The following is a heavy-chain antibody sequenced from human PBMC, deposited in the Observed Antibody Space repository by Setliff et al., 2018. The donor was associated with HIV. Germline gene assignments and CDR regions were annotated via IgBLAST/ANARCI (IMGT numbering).Heavy chain of an antibody. CDR1: GGSFSDYY. CDR3: ASNHYYGSGRHDY. J-gene: IGHJ4*02. D-gene: IGHD3-10*01. CDR2: IYHSGST. Sequence: SETLSLTCAVYGGSFSDYYWNWIRQPPGKGLEWIGEIYHSGSTNYNPSLKRRVTISVDTSKNQFSLKLNSVTAADTAVYYCASNHYYGSGRHDYWGQGTLVTVSS. V-gene: IGHV4-34*01.